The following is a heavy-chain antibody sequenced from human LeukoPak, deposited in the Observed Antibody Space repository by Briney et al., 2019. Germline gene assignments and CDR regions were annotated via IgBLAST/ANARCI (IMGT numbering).Heavy chain of an antibody. D-gene: IGHD5-18*01. CDR1: GFTFNNYA. V-gene: IGHV3-23*01. CDR3: VKGQGYNYGDSIDY. Sequence: GGSLRLSCAASGFTFNNYAMTWVRQAPGKGLEWVSVINGGSGNSYYADSVKGRFTVSRDNSKNTLYLQTNSLRDEDTAVYYCVKGQGYNYGDSIDYWGQGTLVTVSS. J-gene: IGHJ4*02. CDR2: INGGSGNS.